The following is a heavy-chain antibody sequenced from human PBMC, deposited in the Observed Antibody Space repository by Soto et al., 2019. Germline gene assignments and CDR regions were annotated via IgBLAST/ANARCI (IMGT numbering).Heavy chain of an antibody. CDR3: ARDGPYSSSDGGYYYGMDV. D-gene: IGHD6-13*01. Sequence: GGSLRLSCAASGFTLSSYGMHWARQAPGKGLEWVAVIWYDGSNKYYADSVKGRFTISRDNSKNTLYLQMNSLRAEDTAVYYCARDGPYSSSDGGYYYGMDVWGQGTTVTVSS. V-gene: IGHV3-33*01. J-gene: IGHJ6*02. CDR1: GFTLSSYG. CDR2: IWYDGSNK.